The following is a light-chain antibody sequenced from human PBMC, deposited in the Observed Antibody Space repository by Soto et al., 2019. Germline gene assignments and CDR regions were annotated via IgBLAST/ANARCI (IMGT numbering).Light chain of an antibody. CDR2: KAS. J-gene: IGKJ4*01. CDR1: QTISSW. V-gene: IGKV1-5*03. CDR3: KQANSFPLT. Sequence: DIQMTQSPSTLSASVGDRVTITCRASQTISSWLAWYQQKPGKAPKLLIYKASTLKSGVPSRFSGSGSGTEFTLTISSLQPEDFATYYCKQANSFPLTFGGGTKVDI.